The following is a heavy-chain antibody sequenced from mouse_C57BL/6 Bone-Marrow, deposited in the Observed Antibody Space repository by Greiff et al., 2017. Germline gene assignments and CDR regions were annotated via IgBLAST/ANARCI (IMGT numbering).Heavy chain of an antibody. CDR1: GYTFTSYW. CDR2: IYPGNSDT. CDR3: TRIYYGNTFDY. Sequence: EVQLQQSGTVLARPGASVKMSCKTSGYTFTSYWMPWVKQRPGQGLEWIGAIYPGNSDTSYNQKFKGKAKLTAATSASTAYMELSSLTNEDSAVYYCTRIYYGNTFDYWGQGTTLTVSS. J-gene: IGHJ2*01. D-gene: IGHD2-1*01. V-gene: IGHV1-5*01.